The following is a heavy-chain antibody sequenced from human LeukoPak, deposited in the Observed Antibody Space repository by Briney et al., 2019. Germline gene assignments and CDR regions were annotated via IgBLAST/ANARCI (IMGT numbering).Heavy chain of an antibody. Sequence: GESLKISCKGSGYIFTSYWIGWVRQMPGKGLEWMGIIYPGDSDTRYSPSFQGQVTISADKSISTAYLQWSSLKASDTAMYYCAASTRDIVVVPAAMRRYYYYYGMDVWGQGTTVTVSS. J-gene: IGHJ6*02. V-gene: IGHV5-51*01. CDR3: AASTRDIVVVPAAMRRYYYYYGMDV. CDR1: GYIFTSYW. D-gene: IGHD2-2*01. CDR2: IYPGDSDT.